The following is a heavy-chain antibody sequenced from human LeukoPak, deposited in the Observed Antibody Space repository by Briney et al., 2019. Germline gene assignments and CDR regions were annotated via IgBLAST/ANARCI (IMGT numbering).Heavy chain of an antibody. CDR1: GYTFSSYE. CDR2: ISSSGRAI. V-gene: IGHV3-48*03. CDR3: ARCPRWAHFDY. Sequence: GGSLRLSCAGSGYTFSSYEMNWVRQAPGKGLEWVSYISSSGRAIYYADSVKGRFTVSRDNAKNSLYLQMNSLRAEDTAVYYCARCPRWAHFDYWGQGTLVTVSS. J-gene: IGHJ4*02. D-gene: IGHD4-23*01.